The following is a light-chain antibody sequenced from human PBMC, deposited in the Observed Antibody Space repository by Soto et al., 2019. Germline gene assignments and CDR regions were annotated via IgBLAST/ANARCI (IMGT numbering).Light chain of an antibody. Sequence: QSALPQPASVSGSPGQSITISCTGTRSDIGAYNYVSWYQRHPGKAPKLLIYDVNSRPSGVSNRFSGSKSGNTASLTISGLQAEDEADYFCSSYTSTDTLYVFGSGTKVTVL. CDR1: RSDIGAYNY. V-gene: IGLV2-14*01. CDR2: DVN. J-gene: IGLJ1*01. CDR3: SSYTSTDTLYV.